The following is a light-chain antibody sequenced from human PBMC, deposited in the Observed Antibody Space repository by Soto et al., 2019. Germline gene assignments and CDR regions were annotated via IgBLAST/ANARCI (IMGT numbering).Light chain of an antibody. J-gene: IGKJ5*01. CDR1: QSIGKH. CDR3: QQGYTSAIT. V-gene: IGKV1-39*01. Sequence: DIQMTQSPSSLSASVAHRVTITCRASQSIGKHLNWYQQKPGKAPKFLIYAASNLQSGVPSRFSGSGSGTDFTLTVNSLQPEDFATYYCQQGYTSAITFGQGTRLEIK. CDR2: AAS.